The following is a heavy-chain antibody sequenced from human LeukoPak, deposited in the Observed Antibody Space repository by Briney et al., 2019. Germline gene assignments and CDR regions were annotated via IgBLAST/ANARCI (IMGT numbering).Heavy chain of an antibody. Sequence: GQPLKISCKGSGSRFTSYWIGWVRQMPGKGLEWMGIIYPGDSDTRYSPSFQGQVTISADKSISTAYLQWSSLKASDTAMYYCARDIVVVPAAINYFDYWGQGTLVTVSS. CDR1: GSRFTSYW. CDR3: ARDIVVVPAAINYFDY. CDR2: IYPGDSDT. D-gene: IGHD2-2*02. J-gene: IGHJ4*02. V-gene: IGHV5-51*01.